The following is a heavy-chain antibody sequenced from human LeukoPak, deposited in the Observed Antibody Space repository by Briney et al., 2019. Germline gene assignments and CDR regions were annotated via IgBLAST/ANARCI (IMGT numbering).Heavy chain of an antibody. CDR2: IYYSGST. Sequence: PSETLSLTCTVSGGSVSSGSYYWTWIRQPPGKGLEWIGYIYYSGSTKYNPSLKSRVTFSVDTSKNRFSLELSSVTAADTAVYYCARVGASSWFDYWGQGTLVTVSS. CDR1: GGSVSSGSYY. D-gene: IGHD6-13*01. J-gene: IGHJ4*02. CDR3: ARVGASSWFDY. V-gene: IGHV4-61*01.